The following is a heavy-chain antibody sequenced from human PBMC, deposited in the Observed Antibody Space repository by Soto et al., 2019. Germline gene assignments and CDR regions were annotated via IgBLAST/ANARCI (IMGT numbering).Heavy chain of an antibody. Sequence: GGSLRLSCAASGFTFSNAWMSWVRQAPGKGLEWVGRIKSKTDGGTTDYAAPVKGRFTISRDDSKNTLYLQMNSLKTEDTAVYYCTTDREGYYDSSGYYYYYGMDVWGQGTTVTVSS. V-gene: IGHV3-15*01. D-gene: IGHD3-22*01. CDR1: GFTFSNAW. J-gene: IGHJ6*02. CDR2: IKSKTDGGTT. CDR3: TTDREGYYDSSGYYYYYGMDV.